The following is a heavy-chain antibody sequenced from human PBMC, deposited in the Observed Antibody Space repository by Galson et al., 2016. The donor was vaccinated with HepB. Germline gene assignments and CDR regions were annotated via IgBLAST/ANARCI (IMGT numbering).Heavy chain of an antibody. CDR2: IYPDDSDT. Sequence: QSGAEVKKPGESLKISCKGSGYTFATYWIGWVRQMPGKGLEWVGIIYPDDSDTRYSPSFQGQVPISTDKSIATAYLQWSSLTASDTAMYYCSRRRGRYCTGATCHSSYYFDYWGQGTLVTVSS. J-gene: IGHJ4*02. CDR1: GYTFATYW. D-gene: IGHD2-15*01. V-gene: IGHV5-51*01. CDR3: SRRRGRYCTGATCHSSYYFDY.